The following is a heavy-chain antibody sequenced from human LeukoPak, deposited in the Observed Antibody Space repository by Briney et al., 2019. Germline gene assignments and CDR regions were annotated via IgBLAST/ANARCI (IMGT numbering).Heavy chain of an antibody. J-gene: IGHJ4*02. CDR1: GGTFSSYA. CDR2: IIPIFGTA. Sequence: SVKVSCKASGGTFSSYAISWVRQAPGQGLEWRGRIIPIFGTANYAQKFQGRVTITTDESTSTAYMELSSLRSEDTAVYYCAREPIVLMVHAAYYLDYWGQGTLVTVSS. V-gene: IGHV1-69*05. CDR3: AREPIVLMVHAAYYLDY. D-gene: IGHD2-8*01.